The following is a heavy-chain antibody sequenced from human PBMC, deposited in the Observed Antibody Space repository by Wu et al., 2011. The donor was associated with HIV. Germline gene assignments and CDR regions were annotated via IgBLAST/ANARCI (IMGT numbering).Heavy chain of an antibody. V-gene: IGHV1-18*01. CDR3: ARDGIEVTGSQYFHGMDV. D-gene: IGHD6-19*01. CDR1: GGTFNSYV. CDR2: ISDYNGQT. Sequence: PGSSVKVSCKASGGTFNSYVSTGCDRPWTRAEWMGWISDYNGQTNYAQKFQGRVTLTTDTSTSTAYMELGSLRSDDTAVYYCARDGIEVTGSQYFHGMDVWGQGTLVTVS. J-gene: IGHJ6*02.